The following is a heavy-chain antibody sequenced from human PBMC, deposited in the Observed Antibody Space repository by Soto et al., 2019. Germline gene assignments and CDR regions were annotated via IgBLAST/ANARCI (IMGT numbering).Heavy chain of an antibody. V-gene: IGHV3-53*01. Sequence: GGSLRLSCAASGFTVSSNYRSWVRQAPGKGLEWVSVIYSGGSTYYADSVKGRFTISRDNSKNTLYLQMNSLRAEDTAVYYCARETAYLGYCSGGSCYADYWGQGTLVTVSS. D-gene: IGHD2-15*01. CDR1: GFTVSSNY. CDR2: IYSGGST. J-gene: IGHJ4*02. CDR3: ARETAYLGYCSGGSCYADY.